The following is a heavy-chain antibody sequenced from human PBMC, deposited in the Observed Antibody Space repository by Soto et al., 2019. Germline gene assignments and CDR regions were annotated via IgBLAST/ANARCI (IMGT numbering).Heavy chain of an antibody. D-gene: IGHD6-6*01. CDR2: INWNSGNI. Sequence: EVQLVESGGGLVQPGGSLRLSCAASGFTFNDYAMHWVRQAPGKGLDWVSGINWNSGNIGYADSVTGRFTNSRDSAKNALHLQMNSLRAEDTALYYCAKGGSSSVRYSDYWGQGTLVTVSS. CDR3: AKGGSSSVRYSDY. CDR1: GFTFNDYA. V-gene: IGHV3-9*01. J-gene: IGHJ4*02.